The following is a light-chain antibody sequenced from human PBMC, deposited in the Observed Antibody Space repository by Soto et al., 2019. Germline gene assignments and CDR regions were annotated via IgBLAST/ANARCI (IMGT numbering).Light chain of an antibody. V-gene: IGKV1-5*03. CDR3: QKYNSYAWT. CDR2: KAS. Sequence: DIQMTHSPSTLSASVGDRVTITCRASQSISSWLAWYQQKPGKAPKLLIYKASSLESGFPSRFSGSGSGTEFTLTISSLQPDDFATYYCQKYNSYAWTFGQGTKVEIK. J-gene: IGKJ1*01. CDR1: QSISSW.